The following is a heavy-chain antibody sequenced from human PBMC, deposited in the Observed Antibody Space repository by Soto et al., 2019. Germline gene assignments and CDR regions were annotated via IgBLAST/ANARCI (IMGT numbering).Heavy chain of an antibody. Sequence: QLQLVQSGAEVKTPGSSVRVSCKASGGTFSNAAISWVRQAPGQGLQWLGGVIPIYNTALYKQNFQGRVTITADESTNTAYRELTGLTSGDTGMYFCARDFVRGNSFGSEAFDIWGQGTMIIVPS. V-gene: IGHV1-69*01. J-gene: IGHJ3*02. CDR1: GGTFSNAA. CDR3: ARDFVRGNSFGSEAFDI. D-gene: IGHD3-3*01. CDR2: VIPIYNTA.